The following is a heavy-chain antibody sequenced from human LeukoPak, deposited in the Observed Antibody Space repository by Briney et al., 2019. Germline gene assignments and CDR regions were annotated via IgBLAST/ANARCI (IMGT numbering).Heavy chain of an antibody. D-gene: IGHD6-6*01. CDR3: ARDSSSYYFDY. V-gene: IGHV3-66*01. CDR1: GFSVTSNH. CDR2: IYTGGTT. J-gene: IGHJ4*02. Sequence: GGSLRLSCTASGFSVTSNHMNWVRQAPGKGLEWVSIIYTGGTTHYADSLNDRFTISRDDSINTLYLQMNSLRAEDTAVYYCARDSSSYYFDYWGQGTLVTVSS.